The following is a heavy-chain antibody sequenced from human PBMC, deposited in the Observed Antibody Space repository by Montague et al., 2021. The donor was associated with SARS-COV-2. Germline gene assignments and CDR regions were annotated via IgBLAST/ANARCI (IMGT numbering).Heavy chain of an antibody. CDR3: AREGGNYDSSGYYRDALDL. CDR1: GFIFKTHN. CDR2: ITSSSGAS. D-gene: IGHD3-22*01. J-gene: IGHJ3*01. V-gene: IGHV3-48*02. Sequence: SLRLSCAASGFIFKTHNMNWVRQTPGKGLEWVAYITSSSGASFYADSVKGRFTISRDNAKNSLYLQMSSLRDEDTAVYYCAREGGNYDSSGYYRDALDLWGQGTMVTVSS.